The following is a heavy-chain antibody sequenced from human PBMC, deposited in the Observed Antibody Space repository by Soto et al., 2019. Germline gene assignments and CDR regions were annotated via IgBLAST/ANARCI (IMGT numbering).Heavy chain of an antibody. Sequence: GGALRLSCAAFGFTFSNYDMHWCRQAPGEGLEWVSGIGAASDTYYPVSVQGRFTVSRDNAKKSLYLQMNSLRAGDTAVYYCARGVLGPGDYYSGMDVWGQGTTVP. V-gene: IGHV3-13*01. J-gene: IGHJ6*02. CDR3: ARGVLGPGDYYSGMDV. CDR1: GFTFSNYD. CDR2: IGAASDT. D-gene: IGHD7-27*01.